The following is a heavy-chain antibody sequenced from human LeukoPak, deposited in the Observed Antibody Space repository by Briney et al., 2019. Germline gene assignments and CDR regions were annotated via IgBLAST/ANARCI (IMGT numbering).Heavy chain of an antibody. CDR3: ARRDLSSSWYYFNY. CDR2: IYYSGST. CDR1: GGSISSHY. D-gene: IGHD6-13*01. V-gene: IGHV4-59*11. Sequence: SETLSLTCTVSGGSISSHYWSWIRQPPGKGLEWIGYIYYSGSTNYNPSLKSRVTISVDTSKSQFSLKLTSVTAADTAVYYCARRDLSSSWYYFNYWGQGTLVTVSS. J-gene: IGHJ4*02.